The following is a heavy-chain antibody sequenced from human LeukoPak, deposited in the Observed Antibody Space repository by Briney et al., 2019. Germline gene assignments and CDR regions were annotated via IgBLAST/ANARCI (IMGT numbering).Heavy chain of an antibody. D-gene: IGHD5-18*01. CDR3: ASSERGYSYGLFDY. CDR1: GFTFSSYS. CDR2: ISSSSRYI. J-gene: IGHJ4*02. Sequence: GGSLRLSCAASGFTFSSYSMNWVRQAPGKGLEWVSSISSSSRYIYYADSVKGRFTISRDDAKNSLYLQMNSLRAEDAAVYYCASSERGYSYGLFDYWGQGTLVTVSS. V-gene: IGHV3-21*06.